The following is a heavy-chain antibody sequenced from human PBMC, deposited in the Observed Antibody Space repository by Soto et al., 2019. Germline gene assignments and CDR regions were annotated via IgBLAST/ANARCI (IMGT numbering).Heavy chain of an antibody. J-gene: IGHJ5*02. CDR3: ARVPSP. CDR1: GGSISSGGYS. CDR2: IYHSGST. Sequence: QLQLQESGSALVKPSQTLSLTCAVSGGSISSGGYSWSWIRQPPGKGLEWIGYIYHSGSTYYNPSLKSRVTISVDRSKNQFSLKLRSVTAADTAVYYCARVPSPWGQGTLGTVSS. V-gene: IGHV4-30-2*01.